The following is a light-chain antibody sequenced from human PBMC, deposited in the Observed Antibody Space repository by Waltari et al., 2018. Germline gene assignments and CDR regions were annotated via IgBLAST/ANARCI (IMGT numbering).Light chain of an antibody. CDR3: QVWETTRGHQGV. Sequence: YVLTQPPSVSVAPGNTATITCGGDDVGSYSVHWYQKKPGQAPVLVIFYDNDRPSGIPERFSGSNSGNTATLTISRVEAGDEADDYCQVWETTRGHQGVFGPGTKVTVL. CDR2: YDN. CDR1: DVGSYS. V-gene: IGLV3-21*01. J-gene: IGLJ1*01.